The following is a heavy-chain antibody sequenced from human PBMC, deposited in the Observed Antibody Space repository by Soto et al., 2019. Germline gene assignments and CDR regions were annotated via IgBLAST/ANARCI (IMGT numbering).Heavy chain of an antibody. J-gene: IGHJ5*02. D-gene: IGHD1-7*01. Sequence: RASVKVSCKASGYTFTSYGISWVRQAPGQGLEWMGWISAYNGNTNYAQKLQGRVTMTTDTSTSTAYMELRSLRSDDTAVYYCARGTYNWNYGWFDPWGQGTLVTVSS. V-gene: IGHV1-18*04. CDR3: ARGTYNWNYGWFDP. CDR2: ISAYNGNT. CDR1: GYTFTSYG.